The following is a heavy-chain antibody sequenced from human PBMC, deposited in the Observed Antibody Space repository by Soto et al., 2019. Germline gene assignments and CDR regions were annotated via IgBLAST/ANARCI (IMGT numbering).Heavy chain of an antibody. Sequence: LRLSCVASGFTFISSFMVWVRQAPGKGLEWVANINQDGGGTYYVDSVEGRFTISRDNAKDSLYLQMNSLRGEDTAVYYCARYFRGSGRYFFDYWGQGTLVTVSS. D-gene: IGHD6-19*01. J-gene: IGHJ4*02. V-gene: IGHV3-7*03. CDR2: INQDGGGT. CDR1: GFTFISSF. CDR3: ARYFRGSGRYFFDY.